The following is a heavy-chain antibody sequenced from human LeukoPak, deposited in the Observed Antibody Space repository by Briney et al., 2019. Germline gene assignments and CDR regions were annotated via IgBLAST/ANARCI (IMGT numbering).Heavy chain of an antibody. V-gene: IGHV3-74*01. CDR1: GFTFSSYW. J-gene: IGHJ3*02. D-gene: IGHD2-15*01. CDR2: IKNDGSTT. Sequence: GGSLRLSCAASGFTFSSYWMLWVRQIPGKGLLWVSRIKNDGSTTTYADSVKGRFTISRDNAKNMLYLQMNSLRAEDTAVYYCARDSPLGYCSGGSCSDAFDIWGQGTMVTVSS. CDR3: ARDSPLGYCSGGSCSDAFDI.